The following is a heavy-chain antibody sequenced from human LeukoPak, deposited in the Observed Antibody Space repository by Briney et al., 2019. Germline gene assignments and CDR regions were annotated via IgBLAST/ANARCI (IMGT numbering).Heavy chain of an antibody. Sequence: PGGSLRLSCAASGFTFSDYYMSWIRQAPGKGLEWVAVISYDGSNKYYADSVKGRFTISRDNSKNTLYLQMNSLRAEDTAVYYCAKSPSYDILTGYYNNWGQGTLVTVSS. CDR2: ISYDGSNK. J-gene: IGHJ4*02. V-gene: IGHV3-30*18. CDR1: GFTFSDYY. D-gene: IGHD3-9*01. CDR3: AKSPSYDILTGYYNN.